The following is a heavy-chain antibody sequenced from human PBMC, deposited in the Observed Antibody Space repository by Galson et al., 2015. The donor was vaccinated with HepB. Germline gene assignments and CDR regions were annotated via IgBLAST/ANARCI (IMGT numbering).Heavy chain of an antibody. J-gene: IGHJ3*02. D-gene: IGHD3-22*01. Sequence: SLRLSCAASGFTFSSYAMSWVRQAPGKGLEWVSAISGSGGSTYYADSVKGRFTISRDNYKNTLYLQMNRLRAEDTAVYYCAKGRPQYYYDSSSILDAFDICCQRTMVTVSS. CDR3: AKGRPQYYYDSSSILDAFDI. CDR1: GFTFSSYA. V-gene: IGHV3-23*01. CDR2: ISGSGGST.